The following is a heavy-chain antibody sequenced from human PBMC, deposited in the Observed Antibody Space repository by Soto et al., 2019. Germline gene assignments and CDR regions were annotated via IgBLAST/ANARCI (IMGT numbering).Heavy chain of an antibody. CDR2: ISGSGSTT. Sequence: EVQLLESGGILVQPGGSLRLSCAGSGFAFSGYAMTWVRQATGKGLQWVSGISGSGSTTYIADSVKGRFTISRDNSKSTVYLEMNSLRAEDTAVYYCAKDRGWGTIAVRDMDYWGQGTLVTVSS. D-gene: IGHD6-6*01. J-gene: IGHJ4*02. CDR1: GFAFSGYA. V-gene: IGHV3-23*01. CDR3: AKDRGWGTIAVRDMDY.